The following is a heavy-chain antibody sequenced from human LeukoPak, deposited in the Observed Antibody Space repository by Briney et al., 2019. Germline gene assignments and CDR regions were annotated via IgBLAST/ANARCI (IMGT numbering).Heavy chain of an antibody. Sequence: GGSLRLSCAASGFTFSSYEMNWVRQAPGKGLEWVAVISYDGSNKYYADSVKGRFTISRDNAKNSLYLQMNSLRAEDTAVYYCAELGITMIGGVWGKGTTVTISS. D-gene: IGHD3-10*02. J-gene: IGHJ6*04. V-gene: IGHV3-30*04. CDR3: AELGITMIGGV. CDR2: ISYDGSNK. CDR1: GFTFSSYE.